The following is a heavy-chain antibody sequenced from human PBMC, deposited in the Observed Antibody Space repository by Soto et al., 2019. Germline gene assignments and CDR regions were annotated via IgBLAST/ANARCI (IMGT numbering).Heavy chain of an antibody. V-gene: IGHV3-23*01. CDR3: AKVFWGVPGPMDPFDY. CDR2: ISASGDST. CDR1: GFGFTTYA. J-gene: IGHJ4*02. Sequence: SLGLSCAASGFGFTTYAMSWVRQAPGKGLEWVSGISASGDSTYYPDSVKGRFTISRDNSKNTVYLQMNSLGVDDTAVYFCAKVFWGVPGPMDPFDYWGQGTLVTVSS. D-gene: IGHD6-19*01.